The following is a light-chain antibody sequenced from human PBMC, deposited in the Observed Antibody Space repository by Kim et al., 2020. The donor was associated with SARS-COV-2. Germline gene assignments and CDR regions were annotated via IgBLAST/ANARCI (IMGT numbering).Light chain of an antibody. CDR1: QSVSSSY. CDR3: QQYDSSPLT. J-gene: IGKJ4*01. Sequence: LSPGERATLSCRASQSVSSSYVAWYQQTPGQGPRLLIYGASIRATGIPDRFSGSGSGTDFTLTISRLEPEDFAVYFCQQYDSSPLTFGGGTKLEI. V-gene: IGKV3-20*01. CDR2: GAS.